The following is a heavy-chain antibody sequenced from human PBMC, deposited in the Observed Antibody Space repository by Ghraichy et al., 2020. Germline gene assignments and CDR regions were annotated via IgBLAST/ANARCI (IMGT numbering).Heavy chain of an antibody. D-gene: IGHD1-14*01. CDR2: LNIDGTTV. Sequence: GESLNISCAASGFSFTDYWMHWVRQTPGRGLEWVSHLNIDGTTVNYADSVKGRFTISRDNAKNTMYLQMISLTVEDTVVYYCVRSYKDGLRHFDYWGQGTLVSVSS. CDR3: VRSYKDGLRHFDY. J-gene: IGHJ4*02. CDR1: GFSFTDYW. V-gene: IGHV3-74*01.